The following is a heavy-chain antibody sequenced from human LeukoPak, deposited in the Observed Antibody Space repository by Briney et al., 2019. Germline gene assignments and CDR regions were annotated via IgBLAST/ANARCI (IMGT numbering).Heavy chain of an antibody. CDR2: INHSGST. Sequence: SETLSLTCTVSGGSISSYYWSWIRQPPGKGLEWIGEINHSGSTNYNPSLKSRVTISVDTSKNQFSLKLSSVTAADTAVYYCARGRSRGYNKDYFDYWGQGTLVTVSS. D-gene: IGHD5-24*01. J-gene: IGHJ4*02. CDR1: GGSISSYY. CDR3: ARGRSRGYNKDYFDY. V-gene: IGHV4-34*01.